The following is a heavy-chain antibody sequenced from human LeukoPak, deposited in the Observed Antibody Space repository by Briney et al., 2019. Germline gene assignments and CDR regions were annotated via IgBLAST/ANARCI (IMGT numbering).Heavy chain of an antibody. CDR3: ARHQEGMVRGVLYYMDV. CDR1: GASISSSDRY. CDR2: IYYSGIT. V-gene: IGHV4-39*01. D-gene: IGHD3-10*01. J-gene: IGHJ6*03. Sequence: NPSETLSLTCTVSGASISSSDRYWGWIRQPPGKGLEWIGSIYYSGITYHNPSLKSRVTISVDTSNNHFSLKMSSVTAPDTAVYFCARHQEGMVRGVLYYMDVWGKGTTVIISS.